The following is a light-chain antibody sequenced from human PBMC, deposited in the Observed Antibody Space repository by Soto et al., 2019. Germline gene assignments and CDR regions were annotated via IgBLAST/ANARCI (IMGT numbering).Light chain of an antibody. CDR1: SSDVGGYNY. V-gene: IGLV2-11*01. J-gene: IGLJ2*01. Sequence: QSALTQPRSVSGSPGQSVTISCTGTSSDVGGYNYVSWYQQHPGKAPKLMIYDVSKRPSGVPDRFSGSKSGNTASLTISGLQAEDEADYYYCSYAGSYTFEGVFGGGTQLTVL. CDR3: CSYAGSYTFEGV. CDR2: DVS.